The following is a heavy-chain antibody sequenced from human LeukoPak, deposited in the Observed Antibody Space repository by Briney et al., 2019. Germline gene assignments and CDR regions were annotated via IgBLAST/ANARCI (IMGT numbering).Heavy chain of an antibody. CDR1: GGSISSYY. CDR3: ARDGHIVVVPAAMRRRDYYYYGMDV. V-gene: IGHV4-59*01. CDR2: IYYSGST. J-gene: IGHJ6*02. D-gene: IGHD2-2*01. Sequence: PSETLSLTCTVSGGSISSYYWSWIRQPPGKGLEWIGYIYYSGSTNYNPSLKSRVTISVDTSKNQFSLKLSSVTAADTAVYYCARDGHIVVVPAAMRRRDYYYYGMDVWGQGTTVTVSS.